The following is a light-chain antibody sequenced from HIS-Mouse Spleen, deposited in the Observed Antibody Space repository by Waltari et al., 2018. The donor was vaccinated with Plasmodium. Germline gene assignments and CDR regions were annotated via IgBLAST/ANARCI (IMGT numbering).Light chain of an antibody. V-gene: IGKV3-15*01. CDR2: GAS. CDR3: QQYNNWPAWT. Sequence: EIVMTQSPATLSVSPGERATLSCRASQSVSSNLAWYQQKPGQAPRVLIYGASTRATGIPARFIGSGSGTEFTLTISSLQSEDFSVYYCQQYNNWPAWTFGQGTKVEIK. J-gene: IGKJ1*01. CDR1: QSVSSN.